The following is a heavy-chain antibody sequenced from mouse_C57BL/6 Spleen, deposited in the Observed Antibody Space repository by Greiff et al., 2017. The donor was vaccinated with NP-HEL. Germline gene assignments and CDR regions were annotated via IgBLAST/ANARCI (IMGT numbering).Heavy chain of an antibody. Sequence: VQLKESGPELVKPGASVKMSCKASGYTFTDYNMHWVKQSHGKSLEWIGYINPNNGGTSYNQKFKGKATLTVNKSSSTAYMELRSLTSEDSAVYYCARGGLPLLSDYWGQGTTLTVSS. CDR1: GYTFTDYN. D-gene: IGHD2-1*01. J-gene: IGHJ2*01. CDR3: ARGGLPLLSDY. V-gene: IGHV1-22*01. CDR2: INPNNGGT.